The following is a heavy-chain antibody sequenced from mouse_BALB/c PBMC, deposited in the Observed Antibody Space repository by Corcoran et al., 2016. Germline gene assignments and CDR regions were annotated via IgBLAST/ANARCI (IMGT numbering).Heavy chain of an antibody. Sequence: EVQLLETGGGLVQPGGSRGLSCEGSGFTFSGFWMSLVRQTPGKTLEWIGDINSDGSAINYAPSIKDRFTIFRDNDKSTLYLQMSNVRSEDTATYFCMRYGSSWYFDVWGAGTTVTVSS. CDR2: INSDGSAI. V-gene: IGHV11-2*02. CDR1: GFTFSGFW. J-gene: IGHJ1*01. CDR3: MRYGSSWYFDV. D-gene: IGHD1-1*01.